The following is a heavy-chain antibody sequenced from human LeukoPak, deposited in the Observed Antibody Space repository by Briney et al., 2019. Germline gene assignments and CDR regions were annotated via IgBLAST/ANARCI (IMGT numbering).Heavy chain of an antibody. CDR2: IYYSGST. J-gene: IGHJ4*02. CDR1: GGSISSYY. Sequence: SETLSLTCTVSGGSISSYYWSWIRQPPGKGLEWIGYIYYSGSTNYNPSLKGRVTISVDTSKNQFSLKLSSVTAADTAVYYCARLQYYYDSSGFDYWGQGTLVTVSS. V-gene: IGHV4-59*08. CDR3: ARLQYYYDSSGFDY. D-gene: IGHD3-22*01.